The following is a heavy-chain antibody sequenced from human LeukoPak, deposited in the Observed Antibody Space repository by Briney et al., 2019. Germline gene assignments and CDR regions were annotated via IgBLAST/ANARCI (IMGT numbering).Heavy chain of an antibody. Sequence: PGGSLRLSCAASGFTCSSYAMSWVRQAPGKGLEWVSAISGSGGSTYYADSVKGRFTISRDNSKNTLYLQMNSLRAEDTAVYYCARDSRDGAAGFDYWGQGTLVTVSA. CDR2: ISGSGGST. CDR3: ARDSRDGAAGFDY. J-gene: IGHJ4*02. CDR1: GFTCSSYA. V-gene: IGHV3-23*01. D-gene: IGHD3-16*01.